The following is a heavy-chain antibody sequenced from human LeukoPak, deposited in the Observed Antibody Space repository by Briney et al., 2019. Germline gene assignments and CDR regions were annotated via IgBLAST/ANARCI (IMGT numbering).Heavy chain of an antibody. D-gene: IGHD5-18*01. Sequence: PSETLSLTCTVSGGSISSGDYYWSWIRQPPGKGLEWIGEINHSGSTNYNPSLKSRVTISVDTSKNQFSLKLSSVTAADTAVYYCASSGRGYSYGSGLDYWGQGTLVTVSS. CDR2: INHSGST. V-gene: IGHV4-39*07. J-gene: IGHJ4*02. CDR1: GGSISSGDYY. CDR3: ASSGRGYSYGSGLDY.